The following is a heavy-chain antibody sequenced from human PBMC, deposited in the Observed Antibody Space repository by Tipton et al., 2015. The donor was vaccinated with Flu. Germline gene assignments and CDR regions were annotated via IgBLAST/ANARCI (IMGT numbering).Heavy chain of an antibody. D-gene: IGHD6-19*01. CDR1: GDSITSSY. Sequence: TLSLTCTVFGDSITSSYWSWIRQPPGKGLEWIGYIYYRGSPNYSPSLKSRLSMSVDTSKNLLSLKLSSVTAADTAVYFCARLVAGNWFDPWGRGTLVTVSS. CDR2: IYYRGSP. V-gene: IGHV4-59*08. CDR3: ARLVAGNWFDP. J-gene: IGHJ5*02.